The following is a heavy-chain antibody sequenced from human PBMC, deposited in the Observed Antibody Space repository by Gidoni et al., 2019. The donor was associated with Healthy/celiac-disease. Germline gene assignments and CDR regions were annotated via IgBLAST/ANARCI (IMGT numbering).Heavy chain of an antibody. Sequence: EVQLVESGGGLVQPGRSLRLSCTASGFTFGDYAMSWVRQAPGKGLEWVGFIRSKAYGGTTEYAASVKGRFTISRDDSKSIAYLQMNSLKTEDTAVYYCTRSYYDSSGYRFDYWGQGTLVTVSS. CDR3: TRSYYDSSGYRFDY. J-gene: IGHJ4*02. CDR1: GFTFGDYA. CDR2: IRSKAYGGTT. V-gene: IGHV3-49*04. D-gene: IGHD3-22*01.